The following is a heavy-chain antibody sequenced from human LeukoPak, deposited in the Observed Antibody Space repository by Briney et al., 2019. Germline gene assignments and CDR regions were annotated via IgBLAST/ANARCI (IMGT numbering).Heavy chain of an antibody. D-gene: IGHD2-21*01. CDR3: AARFGGEEVAFDI. J-gene: IGHJ3*02. Sequence: SQTLSLTCTVSGGSISSGGYFWSWIRQPAGKGLEWIGRIYTSGSTNYNPSLNSRVTISVDTSKNQFSLKLSSVTAADTAVYYCAARFGGEEVAFDIWGQGTMVTVSS. CDR1: GGSISSGGYF. V-gene: IGHV4-61*02. CDR2: IYTSGST.